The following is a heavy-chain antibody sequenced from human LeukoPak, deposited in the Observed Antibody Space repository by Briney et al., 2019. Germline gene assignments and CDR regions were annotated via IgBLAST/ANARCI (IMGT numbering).Heavy chain of an antibody. CDR1: GFTFRSYA. V-gene: IGHV3-23*01. J-gene: IGHJ4*02. CDR2: ISGSGGNT. D-gene: IGHD6-19*01. CDR3: AKAEAVAGYPGPIDY. Sequence: GGSLRLSCAASGFTFRSYAMSCVRQAPGKGLEWVSAISGSGGNTYYADSVKRRFNISRDNSKHTLYLQMNSLRAEDTAVYYCAKAEAVAGYPGPIDYWGQGTLVSVSS.